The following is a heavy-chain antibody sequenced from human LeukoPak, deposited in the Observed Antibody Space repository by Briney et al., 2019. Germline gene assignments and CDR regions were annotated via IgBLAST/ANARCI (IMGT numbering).Heavy chain of an antibody. V-gene: IGHV4-61*05. CDR2: IYYSGST. J-gene: IGHJ4*02. CDR3: ARRYCSGGSCYSSYFDY. CDR1: GGSISSSSYY. D-gene: IGHD2-15*01. Sequence: SETLSLTCTVSGGSISSSSYYWSWIRQPPGKGLEWIGYIYYSGSTNYNPSLKSRVTISVDTSKNQFSLKLSSVTAADTAVYYCARRYCSGGSCYSSYFDYWGQGTLVTVSS.